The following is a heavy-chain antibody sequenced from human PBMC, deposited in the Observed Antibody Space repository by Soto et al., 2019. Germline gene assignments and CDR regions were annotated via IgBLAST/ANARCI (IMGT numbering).Heavy chain of an antibody. CDR3: AIYSSSSGYYYYGMDV. CDR1: GYSFTSYW. V-gene: IGHV5-51*01. Sequence: GESLKISCKGSGYSFTSYWIGWVRQIPGKGLEWMWLIYPGDSDTRYSPSFQGQVTISADKSISTAYLQWSSLKASDTAMYYCAIYSSSSGYYYYGMDVWGQGTTVTVSS. CDR2: IYPGDSDT. D-gene: IGHD6-6*01. J-gene: IGHJ6*02.